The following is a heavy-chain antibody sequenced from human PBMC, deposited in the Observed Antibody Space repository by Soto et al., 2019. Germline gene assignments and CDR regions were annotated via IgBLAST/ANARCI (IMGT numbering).Heavy chain of an antibody. Sequence: QVQLVQSGAEVKKPGASVKVSCKASGYTFTSYGISWVRQAPGQGLEWMGWINAHNGNTNYAQKLXGXVXMXXDTSTSTAYMELRSLRSDDTAVYYCARDRTVVIDYWGQGTLVTVSS. CDR2: INAHNGNT. CDR3: ARDRTVVIDY. CDR1: GYTFTSYG. D-gene: IGHD4-17*01. J-gene: IGHJ4*02. V-gene: IGHV1-18*01.